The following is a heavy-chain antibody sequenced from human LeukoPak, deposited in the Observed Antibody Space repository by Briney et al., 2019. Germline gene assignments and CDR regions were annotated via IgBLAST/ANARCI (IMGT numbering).Heavy chain of an antibody. CDR3: ALAWFGESRDGLDI. CDR1: GFTLTNDF. V-gene: IGHV3-15*01. Sequence: GGSLRLSCAASGFTLTNDFMTWVRQAPGKGLEWVGRIKSEIEGGTTDHAASVKGRFAISRGESTNTLFLQMNSLRNEATAVYYCALAWFGESRDGLDIWGRGSMVVVSS. D-gene: IGHD3-10*01. CDR2: IKSEIEGGTT. J-gene: IGHJ3*02.